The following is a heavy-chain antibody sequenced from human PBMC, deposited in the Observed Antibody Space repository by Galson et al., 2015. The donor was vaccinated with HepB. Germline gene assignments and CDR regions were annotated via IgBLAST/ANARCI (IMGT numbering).Heavy chain of an antibody. CDR1: GGSFSGYY. J-gene: IGHJ5*02. D-gene: IGHD1-26*01. V-gene: IGHV4-59*01. CDR3: ARGPLSGIDP. Sequence: LSLTCAVYGGSFSGYYWSWIRQPPGKGLEWIGYIYYSGSTNYNPSLKSRVTISVDTSKNQFSLKLSSVTAADTAVYYCARGPLSGIDPWGQGTLVTVSS. CDR2: IYYSGST.